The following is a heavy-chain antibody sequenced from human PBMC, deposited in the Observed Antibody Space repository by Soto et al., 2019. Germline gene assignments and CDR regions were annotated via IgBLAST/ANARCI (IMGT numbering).Heavy chain of an antibody. CDR1: GGTFSSYA. Sequence: QVQLVQSGAEVKKPGSSVKVSCKASGGTFSSYAISWVRQAPGQGLEWMGGIIPISGTAHYAQKFQGRVTITADESTSTAYMELSSLRSEDTAVYYCARSQCSSISLEIYYYYYYGMDVWGQGTTVTVSS. CDR3: ARSQCSSISLEIYYYYYYGMDV. D-gene: IGHD2-2*01. V-gene: IGHV1-69*01. J-gene: IGHJ6*02. CDR2: IIPISGTA.